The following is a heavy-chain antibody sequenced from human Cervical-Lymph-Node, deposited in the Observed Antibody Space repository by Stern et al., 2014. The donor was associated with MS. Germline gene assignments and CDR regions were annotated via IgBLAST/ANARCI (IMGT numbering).Heavy chain of an antibody. D-gene: IGHD2-15*01. CDR1: GFSLSNSGMC. Sequence: QITLKASGPALVTPTQTLTLTCTFSGFSLSNSGMCVSWIRQPPGKALDWLALIDWDDDKYYSTSLKTRLTISKDTSKNQVVLTMTNMDPVDTATYYCARIGYCSGGSPSYYFDYWGQGTLVTVSS. J-gene: IGHJ4*02. V-gene: IGHV2-70*01. CDR2: IDWDDDK. CDR3: ARIGYCSGGSPSYYFDY.